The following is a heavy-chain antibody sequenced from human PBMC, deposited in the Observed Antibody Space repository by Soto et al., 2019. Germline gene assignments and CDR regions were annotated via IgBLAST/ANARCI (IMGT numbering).Heavy chain of an antibody. Sequence: ASVKVSSKDSGYTFTGYYMHSVRQAPGQGLEWMGWINPNSGGTNYAQKFQGWVTMTRDTSISTAYMELNSLRAEDTAVYYCARDSPYSSGCLDYWGQGTLVTVSS. CDR3: ARDSPYSSGCLDY. V-gene: IGHV1-2*04. J-gene: IGHJ4*02. CDR2: INPNSGGT. CDR1: GYTFTGYY. D-gene: IGHD6-19*01.